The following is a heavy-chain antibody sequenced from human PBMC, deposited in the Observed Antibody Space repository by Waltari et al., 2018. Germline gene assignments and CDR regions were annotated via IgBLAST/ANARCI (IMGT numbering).Heavy chain of an antibody. Sequence: EVKLLESGGGLIKPGGSLSLSGAASGITVDSKYMTWVRQAPGKGLECVSVIYIGGSTYYADSVKGRFTIYRDNSKNTLYLQMDSLRAEDTAVYFCAALDSNNWFNPWGQGTLVTVSS. CDR1: GITVDSKY. V-gene: IGHV3-53*01. CDR3: AALDSNNWFNP. D-gene: IGHD3-3*01. CDR2: IYIGGST. J-gene: IGHJ5*02.